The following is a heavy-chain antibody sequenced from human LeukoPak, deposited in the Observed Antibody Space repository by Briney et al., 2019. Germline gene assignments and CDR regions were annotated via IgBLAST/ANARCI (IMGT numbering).Heavy chain of an antibody. CDR2: INPSGGST. V-gene: IGHV1-46*01. CDR1: GYTFTSYY. J-gene: IGHJ1*01. CDR3: AKDRTNGVFSEYFQH. Sequence: ASVKVSCKASGYTFTSYYMHWVRQAPGQGLEWMGIINPSGGSTSYAQKFQGRVTMTRDTSTSTVYMELSSLRSEDTAVYYCAKDRTNGVFSEYFQHWGQGTLVTVSS. D-gene: IGHD2-8*01.